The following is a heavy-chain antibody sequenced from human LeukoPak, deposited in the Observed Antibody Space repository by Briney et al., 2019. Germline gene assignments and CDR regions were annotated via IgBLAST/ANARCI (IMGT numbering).Heavy chain of an antibody. V-gene: IGHV3-9*01. J-gene: IGHJ5*02. Sequence: GGSLRLSCAASGFTFDDYAMHWVRQAPGKGLEWVSGISWISGSIGYADSVKGRFTISRDNAKNSLYLQMNSLRAEDTALYYCVPEAGGFDPWGQGTLVTVSS. CDR3: VPEAGGFDP. CDR1: GFTFDDYA. D-gene: IGHD3-10*01. CDR2: ISWISGSI.